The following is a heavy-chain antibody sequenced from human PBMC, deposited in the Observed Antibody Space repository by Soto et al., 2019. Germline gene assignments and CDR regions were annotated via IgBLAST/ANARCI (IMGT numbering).Heavy chain of an antibody. D-gene: IGHD1-26*01. CDR2: LSWNGDRT. J-gene: IGHJ4*02. CDR3: ARGGGGSYSSDY. CDR1: GFTFDDYG. Sequence: EVQLVESGGGVVRPGGSLRLSCAASGFTFDDYGMSWVRQAPGKGLEWVSGLSWNGDRTNYADSVKGRFTISRDTAKNSLDLQMNSLRAGDAALYYCARGGGGSYSSDYWGQGTLVTVS. V-gene: IGHV3-20*04.